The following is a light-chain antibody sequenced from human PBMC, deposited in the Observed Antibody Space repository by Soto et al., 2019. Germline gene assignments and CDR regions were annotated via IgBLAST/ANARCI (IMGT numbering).Light chain of an antibody. Sequence: EIVMTQSPATLSVSPGERATLSCRASQTLYNNLAWYQQKLGQAPRLLIYGASALATDIPARFSGSGSGTEFTLTISGLQSEDFAIYYCQQYSDFPLTFGGGTKVEIK. CDR3: QQYSDFPLT. CDR2: GAS. CDR1: QTLYNN. V-gene: IGKV3-15*01. J-gene: IGKJ4*01.